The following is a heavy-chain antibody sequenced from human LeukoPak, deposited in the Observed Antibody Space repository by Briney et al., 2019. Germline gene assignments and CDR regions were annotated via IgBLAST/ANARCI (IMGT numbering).Heavy chain of an antibody. Sequence: PSETLSLTCTVSGGSISSYYRSWIRQPPGKGLEWIGYIYTSGSTNYNPSLKSRVTISVDTSKNQFSLKLSSVTAADTAVYYCARRQRYGSGSYGWFDPWGQGTLVTVSS. V-gene: IGHV4-4*09. CDR1: GGSISSYY. CDR2: IYTSGST. CDR3: ARRQRYGSGSYGWFDP. J-gene: IGHJ5*02. D-gene: IGHD3-10*01.